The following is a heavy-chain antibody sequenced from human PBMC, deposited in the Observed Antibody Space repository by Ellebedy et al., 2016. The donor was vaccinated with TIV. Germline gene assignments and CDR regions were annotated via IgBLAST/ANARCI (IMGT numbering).Heavy chain of an antibody. CDR2: INHSGRT. CDR1: GGSISSSNW. J-gene: IGHJ4*02. D-gene: IGHD5-24*01. CDR3: ARGLVEMATAYFDY. V-gene: IGHV4-4*02. Sequence: MPSETLSLTCTVSGGSISSSNWWSWVRQPPGKGLEWIGEINHSGRTNYNPSLKSRVTISVDTSKNQFSLKLSSVTAADTAVYYCARGLVEMATAYFDYWGQGTLVTVSS.